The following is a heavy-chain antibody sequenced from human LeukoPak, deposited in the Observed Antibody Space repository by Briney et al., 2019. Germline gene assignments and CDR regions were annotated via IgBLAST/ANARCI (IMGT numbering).Heavy chain of an antibody. D-gene: IGHD3-9*01. CDR1: GGSFSGYY. V-gene: IGHV4-34*01. CDR2: INHSGST. Sequence: SETLSLTCAVYGGSFSGYYWSWIRQPPGKGLERIGEINHSGSTNYNPSLKGRVTISVDTSKNQFSLKLSSVTAADTAVYYCASRVRYFDWLSQYFQHWGQGTLVTVSS. CDR3: ASRVRYFDWLSQYFQH. J-gene: IGHJ1*01.